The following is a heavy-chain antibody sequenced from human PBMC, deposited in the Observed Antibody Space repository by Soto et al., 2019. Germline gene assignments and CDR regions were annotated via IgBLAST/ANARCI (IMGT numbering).Heavy chain of an antibody. J-gene: IGHJ4*02. Sequence: SETLSLTCTVSGGSISSYYWSWIRQPPGKGLEWIGYIYYSGSTNYNPSLKSRVTISVDTSKNQFSLKLSSVTAADTAVYYCARAPPGWYHLPGPFDYWGQGTLVTVSS. CDR1: GGSISSYY. V-gene: IGHV4-59*08. CDR2: IYYSGST. CDR3: ARAPPGWYHLPGPFDY. D-gene: IGHD2-2*01.